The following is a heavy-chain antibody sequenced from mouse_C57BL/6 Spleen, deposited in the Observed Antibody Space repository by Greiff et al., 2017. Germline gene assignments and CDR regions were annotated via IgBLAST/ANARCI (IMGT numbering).Heavy chain of an antibody. Sequence: VQLQQSGAELARPGASVKLSCKASGYTFTSYGLSWVKQRTGRGLAWIGEIYPRSGNNYYNEKFKGKATLTADKSSSTGYMELRSLTSEDSAVYFWARGYYGRSYGWYFDVWGTGTTVTVSA. CDR3: ARGYYGRSYGWYFDV. CDR1: GYTFTSYG. D-gene: IGHD1-1*01. CDR2: IYPRSGNN. J-gene: IGHJ1*03. V-gene: IGHV1-81*01.